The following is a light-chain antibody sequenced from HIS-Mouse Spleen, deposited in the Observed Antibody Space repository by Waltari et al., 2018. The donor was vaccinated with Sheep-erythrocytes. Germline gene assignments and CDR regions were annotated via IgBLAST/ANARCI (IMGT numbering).Light chain of an antibody. J-gene: IGKJ4*01. CDR1: QGISNA. V-gene: IGKV1-13*02. CDR2: DAS. CDR3: QQSYSTPPLT. Sequence: AIQLTQSPSSLSASVGDRVTITCRASQGISNALAWYQQKPGKAPKLLIYDASSLESGVPSRFSGSGSGTDFTLTISSLQPEDFATYYCQQSYSTPPLTFGGGTKVEIK.